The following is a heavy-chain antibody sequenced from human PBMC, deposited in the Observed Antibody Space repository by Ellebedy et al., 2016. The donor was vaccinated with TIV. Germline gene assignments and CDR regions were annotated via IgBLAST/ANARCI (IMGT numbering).Heavy chain of an antibody. Sequence: KVSXKGSRYSFTSYWIGWVRQMPGKGLEWMGIIYPGDSDTRYSPSFQGQVTISADKSISTAYLQWSSLKASDTAMYYCARRDGYSSYYFDYWGQGTLVTVSS. V-gene: IGHV5-51*01. J-gene: IGHJ4*02. CDR3: ARRDGYSSYYFDY. CDR1: RYSFTSYW. D-gene: IGHD3-22*01. CDR2: IYPGDSDT.